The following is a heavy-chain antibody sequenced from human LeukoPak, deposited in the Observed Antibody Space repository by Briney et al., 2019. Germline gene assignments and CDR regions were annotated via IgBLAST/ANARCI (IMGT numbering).Heavy chain of an antibody. J-gene: IGHJ4*02. CDR1: GYTFTSYG. CDR2: ISAYNGNT. V-gene: IGHV1-18*01. CDR3: ARIDQPVYEAFDY. D-gene: IGHD1-14*01. Sequence: GASVKVSCKASGYTFTSYGISWVRQAPGQGLEWMGWISAYNGNTNYAQKFQGRVTITADESTSTAYMELSSLRSEDTAVYYCARIDQPVYEAFDYWGQGTLVTVSS.